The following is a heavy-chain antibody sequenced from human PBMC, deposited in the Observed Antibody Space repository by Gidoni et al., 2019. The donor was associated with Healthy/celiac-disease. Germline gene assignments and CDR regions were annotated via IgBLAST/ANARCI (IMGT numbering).Heavy chain of an antibody. CDR2: ISGSGGST. J-gene: IGHJ4*02. CDR1: GFTFSSYA. D-gene: IGHD3-22*01. CDR3: AKDPYYDSSRSGY. V-gene: IGHV3-23*01. Sequence: EVQLLESGGGLVQPGWSLRLSCSASGFTFSSYAMSWVRQAPGKGLEWVSAISGSGGSTYYADSVKGRFTISRDNSKNTLYLQMNSLRAEDTAVYYCAKDPYYDSSRSGYWGQGTLVTVSS.